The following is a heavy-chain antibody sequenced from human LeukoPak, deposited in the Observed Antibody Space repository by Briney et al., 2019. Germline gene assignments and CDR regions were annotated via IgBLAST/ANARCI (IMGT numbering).Heavy chain of an antibody. CDR3: ARALPRDMVRGDPGDY. J-gene: IGHJ4*02. Sequence: ASVKVSCKASGYTFTGYYMHWVRQAPGQGLEWMGWINPNSGGTNYAQKFQGRVTMTRDTSISTAYMELSRLRSDDTAVYYCARALPRDMVRGDPGDYWGQGTLATVSS. D-gene: IGHD3-10*01. CDR2: INPNSGGT. CDR1: GYTFTGYY. V-gene: IGHV1-2*02.